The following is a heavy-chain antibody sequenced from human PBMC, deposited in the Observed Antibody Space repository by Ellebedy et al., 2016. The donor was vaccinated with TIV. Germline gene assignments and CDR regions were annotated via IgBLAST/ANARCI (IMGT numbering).Heavy chain of an antibody. V-gene: IGHV3-7*01. CDR1: GFTFSFYW. J-gene: IGHJ5*02. D-gene: IGHD2-2*01. Sequence: GGSLRLSXPASGFTFSFYWMGWVRQAPGKGLEWVANIKQDGSEKHYADSVKGRFTISRDNAKNSLYLQMNSLGAEDTAVYFCARGRYYCSSTSCYAPSWFDPWGQGTLVTVSS. CDR3: ARGRYYCSSTSCYAPSWFDP. CDR2: IKQDGSEK.